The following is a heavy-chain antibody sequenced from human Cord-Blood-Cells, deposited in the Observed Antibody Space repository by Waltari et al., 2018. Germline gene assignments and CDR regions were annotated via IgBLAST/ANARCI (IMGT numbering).Heavy chain of an antibody. CDR1: GGHFSSYA. J-gene: IGHJ4*02. CDR3: ARPYDFWSGSFDY. D-gene: IGHD3-3*01. Sequence: QVQLVQSGAEVKKPGSSVKVSCKASGGHFSSYALRWVGQAPGQGLEWMGGIIPIFGTANYAQKFQGRVTITADESTSTAYMELSSLRSEDTAVYYCARPYDFWSGSFDYWGQGTLVTVSS. V-gene: IGHV1-69*01. CDR2: IIPIFGTA.